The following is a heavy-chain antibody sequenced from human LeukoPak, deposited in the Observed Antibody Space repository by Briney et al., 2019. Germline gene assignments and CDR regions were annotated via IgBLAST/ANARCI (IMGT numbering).Heavy chain of an antibody. CDR2: INHSGST. CDR1: GGSFSGYY. Sequence: SETLSLTCAVYGGSFSGYYWSWIRQPPGKGLEWIGEINHSGSTNYNPSLKSRVTISVDTSKNQFSLKLSSVTAADTAVYYCASTEDIVVVPAAPFDYWGQGTLVTVSS. CDR3: ASTEDIVVVPAAPFDY. J-gene: IGHJ4*02. D-gene: IGHD2-2*01. V-gene: IGHV4-34*01.